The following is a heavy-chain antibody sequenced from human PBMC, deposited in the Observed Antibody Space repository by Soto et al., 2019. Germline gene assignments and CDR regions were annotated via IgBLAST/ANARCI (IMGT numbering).Heavy chain of an antibody. CDR1: GFTFSNYA. D-gene: IGHD3-16*01. V-gene: IGHV3-23*01. J-gene: IGHJ4*02. CDR2: ISGSGGRL. CDR3: AKAYFVWSSEQPYYFDY. Sequence: EVQLLDSGGGLVQPGGSLRLSCAASGFTFSNYAMTLVRQGPGKGLEWVSGISGSGGRLYYADSVKGRFTISRDHSKSTLYLQMNSLRAEDTAVYYCAKAYFVWSSEQPYYFDYWGQGTLVTVSS.